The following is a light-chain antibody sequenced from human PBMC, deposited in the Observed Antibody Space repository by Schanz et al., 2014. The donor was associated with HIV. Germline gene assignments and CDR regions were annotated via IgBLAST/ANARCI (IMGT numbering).Light chain of an antibody. Sequence: HSALTQPASVSGSPGQSITISCTGTSSDVGGYNYVSWYQRHPDKAPKLMIYEVSERPSGVPDRFSGSKSGNTASLTVSGLQADDEADYYCSSYAATSNVLFGGGTKLTVL. CDR1: SSDVGGYNY. CDR3: SSYAATSNVL. J-gene: IGLJ3*02. CDR2: EVS. V-gene: IGLV2-8*01.